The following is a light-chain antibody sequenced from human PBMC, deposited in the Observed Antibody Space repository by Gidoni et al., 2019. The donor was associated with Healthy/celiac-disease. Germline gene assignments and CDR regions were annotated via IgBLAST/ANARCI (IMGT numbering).Light chain of an antibody. V-gene: IGLV1-40*01. CDR1: SSHIGAGYD. CDR3: QSYDSSLSGLVV. J-gene: IGLJ2*01. Sequence: QSVLTQPPSVSGAPGKRVTISCTGSSSHIGAGYDVHWYQQLPGTAPKLLIYGNSNRPSGVPDRFSGSKSGTSASLAITGLQAEDEADYYCQSYDSSLSGLVVFGGGTKLTVL. CDR2: GNS.